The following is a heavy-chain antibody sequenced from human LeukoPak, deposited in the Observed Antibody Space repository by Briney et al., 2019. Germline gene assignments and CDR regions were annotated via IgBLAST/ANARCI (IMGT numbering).Heavy chain of an antibody. CDR3: AKHQLGLVSAFAV. J-gene: IGHJ3*01. Sequence: GGSLRLSCAASGFTVSSNYMSWVRQAPGKGLEWVSVIYSGGNTYYADSVKGRFTISRDNSNNTLYLQMNGLRAEDTAVYYCAKHQLGLVSAFAVWGQGTVVTVSS. V-gene: IGHV3-53*01. CDR1: GFTVSSNY. D-gene: IGHD3-16*01. CDR2: IYSGGNT.